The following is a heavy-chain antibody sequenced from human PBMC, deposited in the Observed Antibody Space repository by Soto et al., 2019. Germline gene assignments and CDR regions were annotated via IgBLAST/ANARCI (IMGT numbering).Heavy chain of an antibody. CDR1: GFTFSSYA. J-gene: IGHJ4*02. V-gene: IGHV3-30-3*01. CDR3: ARGQNGGYYDSSGYRPYFDY. D-gene: IGHD3-22*01. Sequence: GGSLRLSCAASGFTFSSYAMHWVRQAPGKGLEWVAVISYDGSNKYYADSVKGRFTISRDNSKNTLYLQMNSLRAEDTAVYYCARGQNGGYYDSSGYRPYFDYWGQGTLVTVSS. CDR2: ISYDGSNK.